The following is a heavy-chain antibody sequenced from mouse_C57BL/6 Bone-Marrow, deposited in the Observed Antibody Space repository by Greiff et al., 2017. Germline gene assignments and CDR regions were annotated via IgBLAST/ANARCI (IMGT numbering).Heavy chain of an antibody. CDR2: IYSDGGST. J-gene: IGHJ2*01. CDR3: ARRKVGFDY. Sequence: EVMLVESGGGLVQPGASLKLSCESNEYEFPSHDMSWVRKTPEKRLELVAAIYSDGGSTYYPDTMERRFIISRDNTQKTLYLPMSSLGSEDAAVYYCARRKVGFDYWGQGTTVTVSS. V-gene: IGHV5-2*03. CDR1: EYEFPSHD. D-gene: IGHD1-1*01.